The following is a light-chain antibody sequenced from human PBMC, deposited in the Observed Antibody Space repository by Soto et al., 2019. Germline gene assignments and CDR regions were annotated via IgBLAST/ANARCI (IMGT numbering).Light chain of an antibody. V-gene: IGKV3-15*01. CDR3: HQYNNWPRT. J-gene: IGKJ1*01. CDR1: QSVSSN. Sequence: EIVMTQSPATLSVSPGERATLSCRASQSVSSNLAWYQQKPGQAPRLLIYGAFTRATGIPARFSGSGSGTEFTLTISSLQSEDFAVYYCHQYNNWPRTFGQGTKVEIK. CDR2: GAF.